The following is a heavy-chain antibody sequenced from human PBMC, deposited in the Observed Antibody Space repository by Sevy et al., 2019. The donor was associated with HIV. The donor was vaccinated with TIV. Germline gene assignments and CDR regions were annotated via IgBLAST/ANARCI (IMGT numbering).Heavy chain of an antibody. V-gene: IGHV3-30*04. D-gene: IGHD4-17*01. CDR1: GFTFNIYV. Sequence: GGSLRLSCAASGFTFNIYVIHWVRQAPGKGLEWVAVISSDGSSEYYADSVTGRFTISRDNSKNTLYLQMNSLRAEDTAVYYCARDLPSAVTLPFYYYGLHVWGQGTTVTVSS. CDR2: ISSDGSSE. CDR3: ARDLPSAVTLPFYYYGLHV. J-gene: IGHJ6*02.